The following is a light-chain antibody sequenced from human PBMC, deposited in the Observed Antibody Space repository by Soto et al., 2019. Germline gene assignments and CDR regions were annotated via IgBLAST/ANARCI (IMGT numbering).Light chain of an antibody. CDR2: LNSDGSH. J-gene: IGLJ2*01. CDR1: SGHSSYA. CDR3: QTWGTGIGV. V-gene: IGLV4-69*01. Sequence: QPVLTQSPSASASLGASVKLTCTLSSGHSSYAIAWHQQQPEKGPRYLMNLNSDGSHSKGDGIPDRFSGSSSGAERYLTISSLQSEDEADEYCQTWGTGIGVFGGGTKLTVL.